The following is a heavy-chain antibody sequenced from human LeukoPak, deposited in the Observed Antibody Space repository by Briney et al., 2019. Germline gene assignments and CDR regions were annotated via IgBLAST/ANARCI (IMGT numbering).Heavy chain of an antibody. J-gene: IGHJ4*02. Sequence: ASETLSLTCAVYGGSFSGYYWSWLRQPPGKGLEWIGEINHSGSTNYNPSLKSRVTISVDTSKNQFSLKLSSVTAADTAVYYCASGGIAVAGTGNSFDYWGQGTLVTVSS. CDR1: GGSFSGYY. CDR2: INHSGST. D-gene: IGHD6-19*01. V-gene: IGHV4-34*01. CDR3: ASGGIAVAGTGNSFDY.